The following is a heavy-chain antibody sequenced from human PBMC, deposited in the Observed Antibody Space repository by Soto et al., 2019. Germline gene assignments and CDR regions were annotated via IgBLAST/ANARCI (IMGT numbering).Heavy chain of an antibody. CDR2: ISGSSNYI. CDR3: ARGTQATIVQSPGVGY. D-gene: IGHD2-21*01. V-gene: IGHV3-21*01. J-gene: IGHJ4*02. Sequence: GGSLRLSCAASGFTFSTCSLTWVRQAPGKGLEWVSSISGSSNYIHYADSVKGRFTISRDNAKNPLFLQMNSVRAEDTAVYYCARGTQATIVQSPGVGYWGQGTLVTVSS. CDR1: GFTFSTCS.